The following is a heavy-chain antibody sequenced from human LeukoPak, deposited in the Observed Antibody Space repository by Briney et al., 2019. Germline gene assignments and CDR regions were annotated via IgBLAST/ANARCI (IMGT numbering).Heavy chain of an antibody. CDR1: GGSFSGYY. CDR3: ARCEWELGY. Sequence: SETLSLTCAVYGGSFSGYYWSLIRQPPGKGLEWIGEINHSGSTNYNPSLKSRVTISVDTSKHQFSLKLSSVTAADTAVYYCARCEWELGYWGQGTLVTVSS. CDR2: INHSGST. J-gene: IGHJ4*02. D-gene: IGHD1-26*01. V-gene: IGHV4-34*01.